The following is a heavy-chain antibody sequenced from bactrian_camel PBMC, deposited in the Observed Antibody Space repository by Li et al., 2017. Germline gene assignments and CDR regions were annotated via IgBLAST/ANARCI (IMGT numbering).Heavy chain of an antibody. CDR1: GFTFTNYW. CDR3: AKDRWGFLEDYDT. J-gene: IGHJ6*01. V-gene: IGHV3S1*01. CDR2: ISSGGGVT. D-gene: IGHD5*01. Sequence: VQLVESGGGLVQPGESLRISCAASGFTFTNYWMHWVRQGPGKGLEWVSVISSGGGVTYFADSVQGRFTISRDDAKNTVFLQLNSLKTEDTAMYYCAKDRWGFLEDYDTWGQGTQVTVS.